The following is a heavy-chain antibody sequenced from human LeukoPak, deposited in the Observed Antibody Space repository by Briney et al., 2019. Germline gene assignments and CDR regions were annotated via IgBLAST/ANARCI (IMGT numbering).Heavy chain of an antibody. Sequence: GGSLRLSCAASGLTFSSYAMSWVRQAPGKGLEGVSGISGSGDSTYYADSVKGRFTISRDNSKNALYLQLNSLRAEDTAVYYCARVGGTRYYFDFWGQGTLVTVSS. J-gene: IGHJ4*02. CDR2: ISGSGDST. CDR3: ARVGGTRYYFDF. D-gene: IGHD1-1*01. CDR1: GLTFSSYA. V-gene: IGHV3-23*01.